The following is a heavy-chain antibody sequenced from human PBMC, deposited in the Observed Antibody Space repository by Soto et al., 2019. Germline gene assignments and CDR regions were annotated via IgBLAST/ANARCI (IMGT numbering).Heavy chain of an antibody. CDR1: GYTFTSYY. CDR2: INAGNGNT. V-gene: IGHV1-3*01. J-gene: IGHJ6*03. CDR3: ARDSKRYSGYDFYYMDV. D-gene: IGHD5-12*01. Sequence: GASVKVSCKASGYTFTSYYMHWVRQAPGQRLEWMGWINAGNGNTKYSQKFQGRVTITRDTSASTAYMELSSLRSEDTAVYYCARDSKRYSGYDFYYMDVWGKGTTVTVSS.